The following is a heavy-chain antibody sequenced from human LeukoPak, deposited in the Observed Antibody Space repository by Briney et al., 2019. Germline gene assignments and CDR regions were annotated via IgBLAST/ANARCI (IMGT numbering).Heavy chain of an antibody. CDR1: GYPFTTWE. Sequence: RRASVKVSCKTSGYPFTTWEINWVRQAAGQGLEWMGWVHPNGGNTAYAQKFQGRVTMTRDTSISTAYMELSDLTSGDTAVYFCARGPRNDPWGQGTLVTVSS. V-gene: IGHV1-8*01. J-gene: IGHJ5*02. CDR2: VHPNGGNT. D-gene: IGHD1-14*01. CDR3: ARGPRNDP.